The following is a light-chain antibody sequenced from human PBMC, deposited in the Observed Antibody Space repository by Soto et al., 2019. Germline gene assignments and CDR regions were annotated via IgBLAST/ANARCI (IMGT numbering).Light chain of an antibody. CDR2: QAS. V-gene: IGKV1-5*03. Sequence: DIPMTQSPSTLFASVGDRVTLTCRASQSTSSYLAWYQQKPGKAPKLLIYQASSLENGVPSRFSGSGSGTEFSLTISSLQPDDFATYYCQQYSSHSTFGQGTKVDIK. J-gene: IGKJ1*01. CDR1: QSTSSY. CDR3: QQYSSHST.